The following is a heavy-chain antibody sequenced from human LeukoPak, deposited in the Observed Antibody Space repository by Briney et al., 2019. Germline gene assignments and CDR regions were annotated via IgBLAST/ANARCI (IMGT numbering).Heavy chain of an antibody. CDR2: IGISSGNT. Sequence: SGGSLRLSCAASGFTFSAYSMNWVRQAPGKGVEWISYIGISSGNTKYADSVKGRFTISGDKAKNSLYLQMNSLRVEDTAVYYCARDYKYAFDNWGQGTLVTVSS. V-gene: IGHV3-48*01. CDR3: ARDYKYAFDN. J-gene: IGHJ4*02. CDR1: GFTFSAYS. D-gene: IGHD5-24*01.